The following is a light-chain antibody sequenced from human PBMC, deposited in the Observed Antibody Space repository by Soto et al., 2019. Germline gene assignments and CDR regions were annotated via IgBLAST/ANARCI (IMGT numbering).Light chain of an antibody. Sequence: EHVLTQSPGTLSLSPGERATLSSRASQSVSSSYLAWYQQKPGQAPRLLIYGASSRATGIPDRFSGSGSGTDFTLTISRLEPEDFAVYYCQQYGSSPWTFGQGTKVDIK. CDR3: QQYGSSPWT. CDR1: QSVSSSY. V-gene: IGKV3-20*01. J-gene: IGKJ1*01. CDR2: GAS.